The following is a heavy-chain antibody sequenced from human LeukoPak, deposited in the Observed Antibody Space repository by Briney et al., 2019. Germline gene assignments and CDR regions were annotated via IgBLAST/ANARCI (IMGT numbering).Heavy chain of an antibody. CDR3: ARVTGNLNGDY. J-gene: IGHJ4*02. CDR2: ISTSTSTA. V-gene: IGHV3-48*01. CDR1: GFTFNIYS. D-gene: IGHD1-14*01. Sequence: GGSLRLSCAASGFTFNIYSMNWVRQAPGKGLEWVASISTSTSTAYYADSVKGRFTISRDNAKNSLYLQMNSLRREDTAVYYCARVTGNLNGDYWGQGTLVTVSS.